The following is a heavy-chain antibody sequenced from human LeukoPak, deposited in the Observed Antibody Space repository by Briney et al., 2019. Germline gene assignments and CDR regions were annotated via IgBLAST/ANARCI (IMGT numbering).Heavy chain of an antibody. CDR1: GFTFSSYT. V-gene: IGHV3-23*01. CDR2: ITSAGNT. CDR3: AKGGGPYHLPTDY. D-gene: IGHD2-2*01. J-gene: IGHJ4*02. Sequence: GGSLRLSCAASGFTFSSYTMNWVRQAPGKGLEWVSAITSAGNTYYADSVKGRFTISRDSSKNTLYLQMNSLRSEDTAVYYCAKGGGPYHLPTDYWGQGTLVTVSS.